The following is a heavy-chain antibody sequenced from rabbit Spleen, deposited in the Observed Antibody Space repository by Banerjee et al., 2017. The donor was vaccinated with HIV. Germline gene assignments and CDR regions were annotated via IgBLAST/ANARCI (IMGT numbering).Heavy chain of an antibody. V-gene: IGHV1S40*01. Sequence: QSLEESGGDLVKPGASLTLTCTASGVSFSSSSYMCWVRQAPGKGLEWIGYIYTDGSTYYASWAKGRFTISKTSTTVDLKITSPTTEDTATYFCGRGFNGMDLWGPGTLVTVS. CDR2: IYTDGST. J-gene: IGHJ6*01. CDR3: GRGFNGMDL. CDR1: GVSFSSSSY.